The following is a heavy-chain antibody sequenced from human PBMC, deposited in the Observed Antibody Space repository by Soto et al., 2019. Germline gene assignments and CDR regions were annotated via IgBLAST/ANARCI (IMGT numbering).Heavy chain of an antibody. CDR2: TYYRSKWFN. D-gene: IGHD1-26*01. CDR3: VRLVGSSYFDF. CDR1: GDSVSTDSAT. Sequence: SQTLSLPCAISGDSVSTDSATWTWIRQSPSRGLEWLGRTYYRSKWFNDYAVSLRGRITINPDTSKNQFSLQLNSVTAEDTAVYYCVRLVGSSYFDFWGQGTPVTVSS. V-gene: IGHV6-1*01. J-gene: IGHJ4*02.